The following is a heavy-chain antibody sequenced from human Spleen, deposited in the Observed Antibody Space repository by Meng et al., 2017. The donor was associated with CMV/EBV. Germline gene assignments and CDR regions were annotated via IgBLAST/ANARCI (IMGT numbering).Heavy chain of an antibody. CDR1: GYTFTGYY. CDR2: INPNSGGT. V-gene: IGHV1-2*02. Sequence: ASVKVSCKASGYTFTGYYMHWVRQAPGQGLEWMGWINPNSGGTNYAQKFQGRVTMTRDTSISTAYMELSRLRSEDTALYFCAREYCTTFRCSYNPHWFDPWGQGTLVTVSS. D-gene: IGHD2-8*01. J-gene: IGHJ5*02. CDR3: AREYCTTFRCSYNPHWFDP.